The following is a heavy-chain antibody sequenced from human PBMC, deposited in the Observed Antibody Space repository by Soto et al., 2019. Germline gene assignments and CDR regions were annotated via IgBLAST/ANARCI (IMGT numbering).Heavy chain of an antibody. V-gene: IGHV4-39*01. CDR2: THYSGST. Sequence: QVQLQESGPGLVKASETLSLTCTVSGGSISSSNHYWGWIRQAPGQGLEWIGNTHYSGSTYYNPSLKRRVTISVDTPKNQFSVKLSSVTAADTAVYYCARGHGGITVFGAPGHFDYWGQGTLVTVSP. D-gene: IGHD3-3*01. CDR3: ARGHGGITVFGAPGHFDY. CDR1: GGSISSSNHY. J-gene: IGHJ4*02.